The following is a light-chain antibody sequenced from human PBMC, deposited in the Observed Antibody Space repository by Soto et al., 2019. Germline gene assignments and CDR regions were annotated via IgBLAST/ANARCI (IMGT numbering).Light chain of an antibody. CDR2: GAS. J-gene: IGKJ5*01. CDR3: QQYGSSPIT. CDR1: QSVSSGF. V-gene: IGKV3-20*01. Sequence: EIVLTQSPGTLSLSPAERATLSCRASQSVSSGFLAWYLQKPGQAPRLLIYGASSRATGIPDRLSGSGSGTDFTLTISRLEPEDFAVYYCQQYGSSPITFGQGTRLEIK.